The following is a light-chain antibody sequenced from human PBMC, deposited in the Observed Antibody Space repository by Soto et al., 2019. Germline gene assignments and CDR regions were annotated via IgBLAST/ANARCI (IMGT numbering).Light chain of an antibody. CDR3: AAWDDSLNALV. Sequence: QSVLTQPPSASGTPGQRVTISCSGRSSNIGSNTVSWYQQVPGTAPKLLIYSNNQRPSGVPDRFSGSKSGTSASLATSGLQSEDEADYYCAAWDDSLNALVFGTGTKVTVL. V-gene: IGLV1-44*01. CDR1: SSNIGSNT. J-gene: IGLJ1*01. CDR2: SNN.